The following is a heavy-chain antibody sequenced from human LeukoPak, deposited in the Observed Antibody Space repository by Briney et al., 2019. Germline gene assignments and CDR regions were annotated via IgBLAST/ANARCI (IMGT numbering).Heavy chain of an antibody. Sequence: GASVKVSCKASGYTFTSYGISWVRQAPGQGLEWMGWISAYNGNTNYAQKLQGRVTMTTDTSTSTAYMELRSLRSDDTAVYYCARDGGYCSGGSCCSNWFDPWGQGTLVTVSS. J-gene: IGHJ5*02. CDR2: ISAYNGNT. CDR3: ARDGGYCSGGSCCSNWFDP. CDR1: GYTFTSYG. D-gene: IGHD2-15*01. V-gene: IGHV1-18*01.